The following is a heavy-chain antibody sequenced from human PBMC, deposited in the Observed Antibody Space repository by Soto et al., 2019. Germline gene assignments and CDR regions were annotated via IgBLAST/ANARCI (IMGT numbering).Heavy chain of an antibody. CDR2: IYYSGST. J-gene: IGHJ6*02. CDR1: GGSISSSSYY. V-gene: IGHV4-39*01. CDR3: ARHQELLTYYYYYGMDV. D-gene: IGHD1-26*01. Sequence: QLQLQESGPGLVKPSETLSLTCTVSGGSISSSSYYWGWIRQPPGKGLEWIGSIYYSGSTYYNPSLKSRVTISVDTSKNQFSLKLSSVTAADTAVYYCARHQELLTYYYYYGMDVWGQGTTVTVSS.